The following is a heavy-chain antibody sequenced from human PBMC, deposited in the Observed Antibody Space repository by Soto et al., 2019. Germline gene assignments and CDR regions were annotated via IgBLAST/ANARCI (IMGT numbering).Heavy chain of an antibody. D-gene: IGHD2-2*01. Sequence: SETLSLTCAVSGGSISSGGYSWSWIRQPPGKGLEWIGYIYHSGTTYYNPSLKSRVTISVDRSKNQFSLKLTSVTAADTAVYYCARALWGPAGHIKWFDPWGQGTLVNVS. CDR1: GGSISSGGYS. CDR2: IYHSGTT. V-gene: IGHV4-30-2*01. CDR3: ARALWGPAGHIKWFDP. J-gene: IGHJ5*02.